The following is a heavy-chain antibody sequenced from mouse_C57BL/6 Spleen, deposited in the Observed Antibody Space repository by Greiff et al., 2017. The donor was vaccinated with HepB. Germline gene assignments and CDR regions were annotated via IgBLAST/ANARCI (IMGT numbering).Heavy chain of an antibody. CDR2: IYPRDGST. D-gene: IGHD1-1*01. CDR1: GYTFTDHT. Sequence: VQLQQSDAELVKPGASVKISCKVSGYTFTDHTIHWMKQRPEQGLEWIGYIYPRDGSTTYNEKFKGKATLTADKSSSTAYMQLNSLTSEDSAVYFCARPVYGSSYVGAMDYLGQGTSVTVSS. J-gene: IGHJ4*01. CDR3: ARPVYGSSYVGAMDY. V-gene: IGHV1-78*01.